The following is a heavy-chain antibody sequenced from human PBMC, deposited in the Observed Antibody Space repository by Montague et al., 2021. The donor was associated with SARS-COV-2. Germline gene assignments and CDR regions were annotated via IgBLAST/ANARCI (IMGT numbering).Heavy chain of an antibody. J-gene: IGHJ6*02. Sequence: SLRLSCAASGFSFSDYWMHWVRQAPGKGLEWVSRINTDRSNSYYTDSVKGRFTISRDNAKNTLYLQMNSLRAEDTAVYYCAREPGSVDGMNVWGQGTTITVSS. D-gene: IGHD4-23*01. CDR1: GFSFSDYW. V-gene: IGHV3-74*01. CDR2: INTDRSNS. CDR3: AREPGSVDGMNV.